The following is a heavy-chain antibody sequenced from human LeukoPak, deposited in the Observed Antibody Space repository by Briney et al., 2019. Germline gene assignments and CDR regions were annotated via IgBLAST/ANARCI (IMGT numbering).Heavy chain of an antibody. CDR3: ASCREGYNWLDY. CDR1: GLTFSSHW. CDR2: ITNDGSST. J-gene: IGHJ4*02. D-gene: IGHD5-24*01. V-gene: IGHV3-74*01. Sequence: GGSLRLSCAASGLTFSSHWMHWVRQAPGKGLVWVSRITNDGSSTTYADSVKGRFTISRDNSKNTLYLQMNSLRAEDTAVYYCASCREGYNWLDYWGQGTRVIVSS.